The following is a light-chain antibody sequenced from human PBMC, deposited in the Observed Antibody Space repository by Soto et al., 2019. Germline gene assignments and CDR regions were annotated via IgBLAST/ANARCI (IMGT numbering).Light chain of an antibody. CDR2: DAS. V-gene: IGKV3-20*01. CDR1: QSVSSSY. Sequence: ETVLTQSPGTLSLSPGERATLSCRASQSVSSSYLAWYQQKPGQAPRLLIYDASSRATGIPDRFSGSGSGTDFTLTISRLEPEDFAVYYCQQYNNWPSFAFGPGTKVDIK. J-gene: IGKJ3*01. CDR3: QQYNNWPSFA.